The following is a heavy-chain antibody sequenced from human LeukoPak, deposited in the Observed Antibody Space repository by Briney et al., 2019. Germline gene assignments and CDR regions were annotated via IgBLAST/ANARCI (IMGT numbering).Heavy chain of an antibody. Sequence: GGSLRLSCAASGFTFSNFGMHWIRQAPGKGLEWMAYTSSDERNIKYADSVKGRFTNSRDNSKRTLYLQMNGLRADDTAVYYSAKDGSWSYTDWGQGTLVTVSS. CDR3: AKDGSWSYTD. V-gene: IGHV3-30*02. D-gene: IGHD3-10*01. CDR1: GFTFSNFG. CDR2: TSSDERNI. J-gene: IGHJ4*02.